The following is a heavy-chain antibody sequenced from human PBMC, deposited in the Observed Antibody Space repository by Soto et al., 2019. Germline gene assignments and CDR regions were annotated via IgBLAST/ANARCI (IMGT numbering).Heavy chain of an antibody. CDR1: GGSISSYY. D-gene: IGHD5-12*01. J-gene: IGHJ6*03. CDR3: ARVGVATMGGYYYYYYMDV. V-gene: IGHV4-59*01. CDR2: IYYSGST. Sequence: QVQLQESGPGLVKPSETLSLTCTVSGGSISSYYWSWIRQPPGKGLEWIGYIYYSGSTNYNPSLKSRVTISVDTSKIQFSLRLSSVTAADTAVYYCARVGVATMGGYYYYYYMDVWGKGTTVTVSS.